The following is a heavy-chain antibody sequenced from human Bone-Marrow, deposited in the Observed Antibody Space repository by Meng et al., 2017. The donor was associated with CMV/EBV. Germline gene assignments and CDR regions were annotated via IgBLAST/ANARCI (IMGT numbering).Heavy chain of an antibody. Sequence: GGSLRLSCSASGFTFTHYWMVWVRQAPGKGLEWVATIKQDGSAKYYADSVKGRFTTSTDKAKSSLYLQMNSLGAEDTAVYYCASTSGQWGQGMLVTVSS. D-gene: IGHD3-16*01. V-gene: IGHV3-7*01. J-gene: IGHJ4*02. CDR1: GFTFTHYW. CDR2: IKQDGSAK. CDR3: ASTSGQ.